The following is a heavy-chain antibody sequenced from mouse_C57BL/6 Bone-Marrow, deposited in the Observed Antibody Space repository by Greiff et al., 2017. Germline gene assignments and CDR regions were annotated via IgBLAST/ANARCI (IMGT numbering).Heavy chain of an antibody. J-gene: IGHJ3*01. CDR2: IDPSDSYT. D-gene: IGHD2-4*01. CDR1: GYTFTSYW. CDR3: LYYDWFAY. V-gene: IGHV1-59*01. Sequence: QVQLQQPGAELVRPGTSVKLSCKASGYTFTSYWMHWVKQRPGQGLEWIGVIDPSDSYTNYNQKFKGKATLTVDTSSSTAYMQLSSLTSEDAAVXYCLYYDWFAYWGQGTLVTVSA.